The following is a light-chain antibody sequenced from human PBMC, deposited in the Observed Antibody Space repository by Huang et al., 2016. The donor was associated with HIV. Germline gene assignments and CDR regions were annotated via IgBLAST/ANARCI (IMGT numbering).Light chain of an antibody. CDR3: QQRISWPPSYT. J-gene: IGKJ2*01. CDR1: QSVSSY. CDR2: ATS. V-gene: IGKV3-11*01. Sequence: EIVLTQSPATLSLSPVDRATLSCRASQSVSSYFAGYQQKPGQAPRLLIYATSNMAIGVPARFSGSGAGTDFTRTISSLEPEDFANYYCQQRISWPPSYTFGQGTKVEI.